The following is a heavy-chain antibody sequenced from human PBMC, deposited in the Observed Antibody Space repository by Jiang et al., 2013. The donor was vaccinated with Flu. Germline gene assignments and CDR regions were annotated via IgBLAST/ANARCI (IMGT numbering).Heavy chain of an antibody. Sequence: GSGLVKPSGTLSLTCAVSGGSISNTNWWSWVRQPPGKGLEWIGEIYHSGSTNYNPSLKSRVTISVDKSKNQFSLKLSSVTAADTAVYYCARDSYDILTGYPVRNNWFDPWGQG. CDR2: IYHSGST. V-gene: IGHV4-4*02. J-gene: IGHJ5*02. CDR3: ARDSYDILTGYPVRNNWFDP. CDR1: GGSISNTNW. D-gene: IGHD3-9*01.